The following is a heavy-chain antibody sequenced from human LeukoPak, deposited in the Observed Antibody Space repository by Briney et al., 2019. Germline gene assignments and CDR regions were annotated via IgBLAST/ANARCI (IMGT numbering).Heavy chain of an antibody. J-gene: IGHJ4*02. CDR1: GFSFTSYA. Sequence: PGGSLRLSCAASGFSFTSYAMSWVRQAPGKGLEWVSTISGSGGSTFYADSVKGRFTISRDNSKNTLYMQMNSLRVEGTAVYYCAKDRGWLVDYWGQGTLVTVSS. D-gene: IGHD3-22*01. V-gene: IGHV3-23*01. CDR2: ISGSGGST. CDR3: AKDRGWLVDY.